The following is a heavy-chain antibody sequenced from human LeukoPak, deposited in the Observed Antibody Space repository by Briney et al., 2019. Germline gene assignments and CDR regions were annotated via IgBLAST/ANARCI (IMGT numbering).Heavy chain of an antibody. D-gene: IGHD2-2*01. CDR3: AKGSVGIGVVPAPLDYFDY. Sequence: GGSLRLSCAASGFTFSSYGMHWVRQAPGKGLEWVAVISYDGSNKYYLASVKGRFTISRDNSKNTLYLQVNSLRAEDTAVYYCAKGSVGIGVVPAPLDYFDYWGQGTLVTVSS. J-gene: IGHJ4*02. V-gene: IGHV3-30*18. CDR2: ISYDGSNK. CDR1: GFTFSSYG.